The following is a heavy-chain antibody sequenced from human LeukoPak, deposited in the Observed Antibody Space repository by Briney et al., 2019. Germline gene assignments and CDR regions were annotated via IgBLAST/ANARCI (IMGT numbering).Heavy chain of an antibody. CDR1: GFTFSSYG. D-gene: IGHD3-9*01. CDR3: AKRVLRYHPVYYYGMDV. V-gene: IGHV3-30*18. CDR2: ISYDGSNK. J-gene: IGHJ6*02. Sequence: GGSLRLSCAATGFTFSSYGMHWVRQAPGKGLEWVAVISYDGSNKYYADSVKGRFTISRDNSKNTLYLQMNSLRAEDTAVYYCAKRVLRYHPVYYYGMDVWGQGTTVTVSS.